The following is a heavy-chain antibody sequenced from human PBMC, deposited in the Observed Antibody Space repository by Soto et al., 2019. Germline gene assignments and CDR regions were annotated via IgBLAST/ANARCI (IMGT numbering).Heavy chain of an antibody. CDR1: GYTFTSYG. V-gene: IGHV1-18*01. CDR2: ISAYNGNT. Sequence: QVQLVQSGAEVKKPGASVKVSCKASGYTFTSYGISWVRQAPGQGLEWMGWISAYNGNTNYAQKLQGRVTMTTDTSKSTAYMELRSLRSDDTAVYYCARDVRGRPDYSSGGGWFDPWGQGTLVTVSS. D-gene: IGHD6-19*01. CDR3: ARDVRGRPDYSSGGGWFDP. J-gene: IGHJ5*02.